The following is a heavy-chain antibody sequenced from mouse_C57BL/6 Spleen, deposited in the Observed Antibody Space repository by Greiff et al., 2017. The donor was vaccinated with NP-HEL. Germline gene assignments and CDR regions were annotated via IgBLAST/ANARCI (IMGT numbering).Heavy chain of an antibody. CDR3: ARNYGPSPFAY. V-gene: IGHV1-54*01. CDR2: INPGSGGT. D-gene: IGHD1-2*01. Sequence: VQLQQSGAELVRPGTSVKVSCKASGYAFTNYLIEWVKQRPGQGLEWIGVINPGSGGTNYNEKFKGKATLTADKSSSTAYMQLSSLTSEDSAVYFCARNYGPSPFAYWGQGTLVTVSA. J-gene: IGHJ3*01. CDR1: GYAFTNYL.